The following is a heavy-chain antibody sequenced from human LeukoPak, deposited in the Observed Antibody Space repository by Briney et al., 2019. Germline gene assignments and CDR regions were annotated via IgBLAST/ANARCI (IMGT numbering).Heavy chain of an antibody. CDR2: IYYSGST. V-gene: IGHV4-39*01. CDR1: GGSVSNSNYY. D-gene: IGHD4-17*01. CDR3: ARHQGNYGDYYYYTDV. Sequence: SETLSLTCTVSGGSVSNSNYYWGWIRQPPGKGLEWIASIYYSGSTYYNPSLKSRVTISVDTSKNQFSLKLSSVTAADTAVYYCARHQGNYGDYYYYTDVWGKGTTVTVSS. J-gene: IGHJ6*03.